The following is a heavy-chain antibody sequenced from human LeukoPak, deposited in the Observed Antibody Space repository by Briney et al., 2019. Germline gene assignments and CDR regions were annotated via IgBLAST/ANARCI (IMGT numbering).Heavy chain of an antibody. Sequence: EASVKVSCKASGYTFTSYAMNWVRQAPGQGLEWVGCINTNTGNPTYAQGFTGRFVFSLDTSVSTAYLQISSLKAEDTAVYYCARDYVGATEGLNWFDPWGQGTQVTVSS. CDR1: GYTFTSYA. CDR2: INTNTGNP. CDR3: ARDYVGATEGLNWFDP. V-gene: IGHV7-4-1*02. D-gene: IGHD1-26*01. J-gene: IGHJ5*02.